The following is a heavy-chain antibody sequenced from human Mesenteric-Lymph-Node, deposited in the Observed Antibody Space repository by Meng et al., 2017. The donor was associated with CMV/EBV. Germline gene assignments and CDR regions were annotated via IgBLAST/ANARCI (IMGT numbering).Heavy chain of an antibody. J-gene: IGHJ5*02. Sequence: TFDNAGMSWVRQAPGKGLEWVGRIKSKTDGGTTDYAAPVKGKFTISRDDSKDTLYLQMNSLKTEDTAVYYCTTDPPRYCSSSSCYLGHWGQGTLVTVSS. CDR2: IKSKTDGGTT. V-gene: IGHV3-15*01. CDR1: TFDNAG. D-gene: IGHD2-2*01. CDR3: TTDPPRYCSSSSCYLGH.